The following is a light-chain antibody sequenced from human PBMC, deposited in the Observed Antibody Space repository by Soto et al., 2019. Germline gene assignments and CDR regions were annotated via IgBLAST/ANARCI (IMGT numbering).Light chain of an antibody. CDR2: DAS. V-gene: IGKV3-11*01. J-gene: IGKJ5*01. CDR1: QSVGSS. Sequence: EIVMTQSPATLSVSPGERATLSCRASQSVGSSLAWYQQKPGQAPRLLIYDASNRGTDIPARFSGSGSGTDFTLTISSLEPEDFALYYCQHRSGWPPGATFGQGTRLEIK. CDR3: QHRSGWPPGAT.